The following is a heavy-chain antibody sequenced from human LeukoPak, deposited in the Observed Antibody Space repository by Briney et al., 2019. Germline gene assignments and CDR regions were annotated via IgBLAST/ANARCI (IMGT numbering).Heavy chain of an antibody. D-gene: IGHD5-18*01. V-gene: IGHV1-18*01. CDR2: ISAYNGNT. Sequence: ASVKVSCEASGYTFTSYGISWVRQAPGRGLEWMGWISAYNGNTNYAQKLQGRVTMTTDTSTSTAYMELRSLRSDDTAVYYCARGDTAFSPYYFDYWGQGTLVTVSS. J-gene: IGHJ4*02. CDR1: GYTFTSYG. CDR3: ARGDTAFSPYYFDY.